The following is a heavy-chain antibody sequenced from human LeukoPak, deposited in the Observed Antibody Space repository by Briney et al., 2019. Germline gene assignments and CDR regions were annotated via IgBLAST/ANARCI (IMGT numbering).Heavy chain of an antibody. J-gene: IGHJ4*02. CDR3: ARSPWLVAAFDY. V-gene: IGHV3-53*01. CDR2: IYSGGST. Sequence: HPGRSLRLSCAASGFTVSSNYMSWVRQAPGKGLEWVSVIYSGGSTYYADSVKGRFTISRDNSKNTLYLQMNSLRAEDTAVYYCARSPWLVAAFDYWGQGTLVTVSS. D-gene: IGHD2-15*01. CDR1: GFTVSSNY.